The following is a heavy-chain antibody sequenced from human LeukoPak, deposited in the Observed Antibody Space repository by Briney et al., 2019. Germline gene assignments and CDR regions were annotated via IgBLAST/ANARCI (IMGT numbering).Heavy chain of an antibody. J-gene: IGHJ5*02. CDR1: GYSFTSYW. V-gene: IGHV5-51*01. CDR2: IYPGDSDT. D-gene: IGHD6-6*01. Sequence: GESLKISCKGSGYSFTSYWIGWVRQMPGKGLEWMGIIYPGDSDTRYRPSFQGQVTISADKSISTAYLQWSSLKASDTAMYYCARSHIAARPLGGFDPWGQGTLVTVSS. CDR3: ARSHIAARPLGGFDP.